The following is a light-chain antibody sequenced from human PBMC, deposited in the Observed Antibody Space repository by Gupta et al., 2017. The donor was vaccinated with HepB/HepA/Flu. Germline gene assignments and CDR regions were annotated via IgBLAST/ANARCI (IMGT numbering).Light chain of an antibody. V-gene: IGLV3-21*04. CDR2: YDS. CDR1: NIGSKS. J-gene: IGLJ2*01. CDR3: QVWDSSSDHVV. Sequence: SYVLTPPPSVSVAPGKTARITCGGNNIGSKSVHWYQQKPGQAPVLVIYYDSDRPSGIPERFSGSNSGNTATLTISRVGAGDEADYYCQVWDSSSDHVVFGGGTKLTVL.